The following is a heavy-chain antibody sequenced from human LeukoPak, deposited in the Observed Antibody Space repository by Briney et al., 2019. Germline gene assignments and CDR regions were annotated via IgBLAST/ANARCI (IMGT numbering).Heavy chain of an antibody. V-gene: IGHV1-58*01. CDR2: IVVGSGNT. CDR3: AAHYYDSSGYYLPYYYYGMDV. D-gene: IGHD3-22*01. J-gene: IGHJ6*02. Sequence: SVKVSCKASGFTFTSSAVQWVRQARGQRLEWIGWIVVGSGNTNYAQKFQERVTITRDMSTSTAYMELGSLRSEDTAVYYCAAHYYDSSGYYLPYYYYGMDVWGQGTTVTVSS. CDR1: GFTFTSSA.